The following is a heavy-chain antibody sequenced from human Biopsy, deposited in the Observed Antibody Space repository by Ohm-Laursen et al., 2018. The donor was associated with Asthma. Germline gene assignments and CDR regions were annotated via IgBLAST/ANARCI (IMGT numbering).Heavy chain of an antibody. J-gene: IGHJ4*02. Sequence: ASVKVSCKISGYSLTDLSMHWVRQAPGQGLEWMGGHDHEEGGTVNARRFQGRVTMTEDTSTDTAHMELSSLSSDDTAVYYCASDFPKDYVRYNFQFWGQGTLVTISS. CDR1: GYSLTDLS. D-gene: IGHD4-17*01. CDR2: HDHEEGGT. V-gene: IGHV1-24*01. CDR3: ASDFPKDYVRYNFQF.